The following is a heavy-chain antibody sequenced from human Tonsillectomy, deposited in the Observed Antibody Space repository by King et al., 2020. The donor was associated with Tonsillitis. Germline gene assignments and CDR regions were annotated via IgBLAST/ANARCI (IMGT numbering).Heavy chain of an antibody. V-gene: IGHV5-51*01. CDR3: ARHLRVDTPLAYRVLDS. CDR1: GYTLSDYW. Sequence: VQLVESGAEVKKPGESLKISCKGFGYTLSDYWIGWARQMPGKGLEWMGLFYPKNSDTAYSPSFQGQVTFSADKSINTAYLQWSSLLASDTAMYYCARHLRVDTPLAYRVLDSWGQGTLVTVSS. CDR2: FYPKNSDT. D-gene: IGHD5-18*01. J-gene: IGHJ4*02.